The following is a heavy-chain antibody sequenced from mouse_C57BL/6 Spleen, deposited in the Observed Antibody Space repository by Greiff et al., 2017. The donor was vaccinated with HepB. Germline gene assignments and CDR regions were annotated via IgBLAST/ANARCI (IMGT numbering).Heavy chain of an antibody. CDR2: INPYNGDT. V-gene: IGHV1-20*01. D-gene: IGHD2-4*01. CDR3: ARDGDDYDD. Sequence: EVKLMESGPELVKPGDSVKISCKASGYSFTGYFMNWVMQSHGKSLEWIGRINPYNGDTFYNQKFKGKATLTVDKSSSTAHMELRSLTSEDSAVYYCARDGDDYDDWGQGTLVTVSA. CDR1: GYSFTGYF. J-gene: IGHJ3*01.